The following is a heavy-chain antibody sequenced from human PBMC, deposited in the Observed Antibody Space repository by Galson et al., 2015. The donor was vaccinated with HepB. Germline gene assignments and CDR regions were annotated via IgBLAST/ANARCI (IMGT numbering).Heavy chain of an antibody. V-gene: IGHV3-48*03. Sequence: LRLSCAASGFTFSSYEMNWVRQAPGKGLEWVSYISSSGSTIYYADSVKGRFTISRDNAKNSLYLQMNSLRAEDTAVYYCARVNTIFGVVMTWPGPFDYWGQGTLVTVSS. CDR3: ARVNTIFGVVMTWPGPFDY. D-gene: IGHD3-3*01. J-gene: IGHJ4*02. CDR1: GFTFSSYE. CDR2: ISSSGSTI.